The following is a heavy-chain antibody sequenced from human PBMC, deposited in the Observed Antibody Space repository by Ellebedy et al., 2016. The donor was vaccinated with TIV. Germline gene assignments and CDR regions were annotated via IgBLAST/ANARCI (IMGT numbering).Heavy chain of an antibody. D-gene: IGHD3-16*01. CDR2: ISGSAGPI. CDR1: GFNLSDHT. J-gene: IGHJ5*02. Sequence: GESLKISCAASGFNLSDHTMNWVRQAPGKGLEWVAYISGSAGPIHYADSVKGRFTISRDKVKKLLYLEMNNLRPDDTAVYYCASRLGIGPWGQGTLVTVSS. V-gene: IGHV3-48*01. CDR3: ASRLGIGP.